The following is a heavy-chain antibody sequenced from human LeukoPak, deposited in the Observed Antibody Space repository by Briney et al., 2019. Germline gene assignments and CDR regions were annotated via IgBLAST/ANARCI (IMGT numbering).Heavy chain of an antibody. CDR3: ARDQYYYDSSGGRGLDY. CDR1: GFSISSYY. Sequence: SETLSLTCTVSGFSISSYYWSWIRQPAGKGLEWIGRFYASGSTNYNPSLKSRVTMSVDTSKNQFSLKLSSGTAADTAVYYCARDQYYYDSSGGRGLDYWGQGTLVTVSS. V-gene: IGHV4-4*07. CDR2: FYASGST. J-gene: IGHJ4*02. D-gene: IGHD3-22*01.